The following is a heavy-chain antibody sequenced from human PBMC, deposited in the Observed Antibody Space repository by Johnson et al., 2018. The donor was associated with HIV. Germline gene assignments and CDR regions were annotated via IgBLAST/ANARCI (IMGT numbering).Heavy chain of an antibody. CDR1: GFTFSSYG. D-gene: IGHD6-19*01. J-gene: IGHJ3*01. V-gene: IGHV3-15*01. Sequence: MMLVESGGGVVQPGGSLRLSCAASGFTFSSYGMHWVRQAPGKGLEWVGRIKSKTDGGTTDYAAPVKGRFTISRDDSKNTLYLQMNSLKTEDTAVYYCTTDGRIPVAHHDAFDVWGQGTMVTVSS. CDR3: TTDGRIPVAHHDAFDV. CDR2: IKSKTDGGTT.